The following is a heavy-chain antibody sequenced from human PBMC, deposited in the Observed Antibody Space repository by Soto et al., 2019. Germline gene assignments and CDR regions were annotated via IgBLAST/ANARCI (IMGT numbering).Heavy chain of an antibody. V-gene: IGHV1-3*01. CDR1: GYTFSRYA. D-gene: IGHD4-17*01. J-gene: IGHJ4*02. CDR2: INAGAGGT. CDR3: ARETGSTPNFDY. Sequence: ASVKVSCKASGYTFSRYAIHWVRQAPGQSLEWMGWINAGAGGTVYSKKFQGRVTITRDTSASTVHMGVSSLTSEDTAVYYCARETGSTPNFDYWGQGTLVTVSS.